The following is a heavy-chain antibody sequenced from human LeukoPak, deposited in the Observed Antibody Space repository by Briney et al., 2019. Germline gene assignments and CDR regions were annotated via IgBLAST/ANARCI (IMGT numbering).Heavy chain of an antibody. CDR1: GFTFSNAW. D-gene: IGHD3-22*01. CDR3: ATDFYDTT. Sequence: PGGSLRLSCATSGFTFSNAWMNWVRQAPGKGLEWVGRIRSNSDGGTIDYAVPVKGRFALSRDDSKNTLYLQMNSLQTEDTAVYYCATDFYDTTWGQGTLVTVSP. V-gene: IGHV3-15*07. CDR2: IRSNSDGGTI. J-gene: IGHJ5*02.